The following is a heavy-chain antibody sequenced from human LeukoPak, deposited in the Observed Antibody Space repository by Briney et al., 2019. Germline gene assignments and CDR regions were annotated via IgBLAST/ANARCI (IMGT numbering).Heavy chain of an antibody. CDR1: GFTVSSNY. CDR2: IYSGGST. Sequence: SGGSLRLSCAASGFTVSSNYTSWVRQAPGKGLEWVSVIYSGGSTYYADSVKGRFTISRHNSKNTLYLQMNSLRAEDTAVYYCGATVTTPYYYYGMDVWGQGTTVTVSS. CDR3: GATVTTPYYYYGMDV. J-gene: IGHJ6*02. V-gene: IGHV3-53*04. D-gene: IGHD4-17*01.